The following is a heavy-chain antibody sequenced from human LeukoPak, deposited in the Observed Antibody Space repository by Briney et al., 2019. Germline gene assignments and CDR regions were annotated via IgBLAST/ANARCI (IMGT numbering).Heavy chain of an antibody. V-gene: IGHV3-23*01. D-gene: IGHD2-15*01. CDR1: GVTFSKYV. Sequence: PGGSLRLSCAVSGVTFSKYVMSWVRQAPGKGLGWVSGVNTGGGYTYYADSVKGRFTISRDNSRNTLYLQMNSLRAEDAALYYCAKNVGGCSGGSCYSGFDYWGQGTLVTVSS. CDR3: AKNVGGCSGGSCYSGFDY. J-gene: IGHJ4*02. CDR2: VNTGGGYT.